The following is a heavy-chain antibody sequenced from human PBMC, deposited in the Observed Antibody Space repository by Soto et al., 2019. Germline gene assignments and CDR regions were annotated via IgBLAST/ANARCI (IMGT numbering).Heavy chain of an antibody. CDR2: IIPIFGTA. CDR3: ARDLEVQVGATLYYGMDV. Sequence: VKGSCKGSGGTFSSYAISWGGQGPGKRREWMGGIIPIFGTANYAQKFQGRVTITADESTSTAYMELSSLRSEDTAVYYCARDLEVQVGATLYYGMDVWGQGTTVTVSS. J-gene: IGHJ6*02. CDR1: GGTFSSYA. D-gene: IGHD1-26*01. V-gene: IGHV1-69*13.